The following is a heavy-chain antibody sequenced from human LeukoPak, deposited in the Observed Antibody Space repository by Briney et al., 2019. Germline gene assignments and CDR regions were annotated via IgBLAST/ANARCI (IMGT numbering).Heavy chain of an antibody. D-gene: IGHD3-10*01. J-gene: IGHJ4*02. CDR1: GFTFSNYY. Sequence: GGSLRLSCVASGFTFSNYYMHWVRQVPGKGLVWVSRINTDGSITNYADSVKGRFSISRDNAKNTLYLQMSSLRAEDTAVYYCARDRGPRTGFMVREAYDYWGQGTLVTVSS. CDR3: ARDRGPRTGFMVREAYDY. V-gene: IGHV3-74*01. CDR2: INTDGSIT.